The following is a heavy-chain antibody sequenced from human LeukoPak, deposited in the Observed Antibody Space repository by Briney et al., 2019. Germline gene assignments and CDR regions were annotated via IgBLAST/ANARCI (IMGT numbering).Heavy chain of an antibody. Sequence: ASVKVSCKASGYTFTSYDINWVRQATGQGLEWMGWMNPNSGNTGYAQKFQGRVTITRNTSLSTAYMELSSLRSEDTAVYYCARTSRSITIFGVVISFDYWGQGTLVTVSS. J-gene: IGHJ4*02. CDR2: MNPNSGNT. V-gene: IGHV1-8*03. CDR1: GYTFTSYD. CDR3: ARTSRSITIFGVVISFDY. D-gene: IGHD3-3*01.